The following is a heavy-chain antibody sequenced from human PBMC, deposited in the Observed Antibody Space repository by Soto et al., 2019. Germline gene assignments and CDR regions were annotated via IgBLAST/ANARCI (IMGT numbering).Heavy chain of an antibody. J-gene: IGHJ4*02. V-gene: IGHV4-39*01. D-gene: IGHD5-18*01. CDR2: IYYSGST. CDR1: GGSISSSSYY. CDR3: AGFRLDTAIVTLPPLGWGTPDY. Sequence: SETLSLTCTVSGGSISSSSYYWGWIRQPPGKGLEWIGSIYYSGSTYYNPSLKSRVTISVDTSKNQFSLKLSSVTAADTAVYYCAGFRLDTAIVTLPPLGWGTPDYWGQGTLVTVSS.